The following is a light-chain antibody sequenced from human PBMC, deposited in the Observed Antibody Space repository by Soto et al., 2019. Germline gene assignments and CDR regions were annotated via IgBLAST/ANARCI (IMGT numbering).Light chain of an antibody. CDR2: GAS. CDR1: QSVSNNY. Sequence: EIVLTQSPGTLSLSPGERATLSCRASQSVSNNYLAWYQQKPGQAPRLLIYGASNRATGIPDKFSGSGSGTDFTLTISSLEPEDFAVYYCQQYASSPYTFGQGTKVDIK. V-gene: IGKV3-20*01. J-gene: IGKJ2*01. CDR3: QQYASSPYT.